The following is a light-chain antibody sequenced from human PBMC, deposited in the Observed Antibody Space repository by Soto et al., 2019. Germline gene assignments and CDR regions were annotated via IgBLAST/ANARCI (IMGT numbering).Light chain of an antibody. CDR1: ESDVGDHNY. CDR3: GSYSSGNTVV. CDR2: EVS. V-gene: IGLV2-14*01. Sequence: QSALTQPASVSGSPGQWITISWDGIESDVGDHNYVSWYQQHPGKAPRLLIYEVSNRPSGISNRFSGSKSGNTASLIISGLQAEDEADYYCGSYSSGNTVVLGGGTKLTVL. J-gene: IGLJ2*01.